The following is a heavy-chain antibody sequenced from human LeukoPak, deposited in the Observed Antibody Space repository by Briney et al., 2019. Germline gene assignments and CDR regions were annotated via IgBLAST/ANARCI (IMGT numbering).Heavy chain of an antibody. CDR2: ISGSGGSK. V-gene: IGHV3-23*01. CDR1: GFTFSSYA. D-gene: IGHD6-6*01. J-gene: IGHJ4*02. Sequence: PGGSLRLSCAASGFTFSSYAMSWVRQAPGKGLEWVSAISGSGGSKYYADSVKGRFTISTDNSNNTLYLQMNSLRAEDTAVYYCAKDLIAARPYYFDYWGQGTLVTVSS. CDR3: AKDLIAARPYYFDY.